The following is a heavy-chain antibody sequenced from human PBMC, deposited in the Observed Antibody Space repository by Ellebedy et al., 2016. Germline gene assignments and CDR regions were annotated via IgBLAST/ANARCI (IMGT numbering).Heavy chain of an antibody. D-gene: IGHD5-24*01. V-gene: IGHV3-11*01. CDR1: GFNDYY. Sequence: GESLKISCAASGFNDYYMGWIRQAPGKGLEWVSSISISGGSVAYADSARGRFTISRDTAKSSIYLYMNSLRVEDTAVYYCAKVGRWLRLRYFDYWGQGTLVTVSS. CDR2: ISISGGSV. CDR3: AKVGRWLRLRYFDY. J-gene: IGHJ4*02.